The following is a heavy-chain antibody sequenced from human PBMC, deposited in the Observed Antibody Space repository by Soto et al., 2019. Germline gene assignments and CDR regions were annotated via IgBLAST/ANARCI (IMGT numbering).Heavy chain of an antibody. CDR1: GFSFISYA. V-gene: IGHV3-23*01. Sequence: GWSLRLSCAASGFSFISYAMSLVRQAPGKGLEWVSTISGSDGKTFYADSVKGRFSISRDTSKNMLYLLMNNLRGDDTAVYYCVRWSYLDYWGEGTRVTVSS. CDR2: ISGSDGKT. CDR3: VRWSYLDY. D-gene: IGHD3-3*01. J-gene: IGHJ4*02.